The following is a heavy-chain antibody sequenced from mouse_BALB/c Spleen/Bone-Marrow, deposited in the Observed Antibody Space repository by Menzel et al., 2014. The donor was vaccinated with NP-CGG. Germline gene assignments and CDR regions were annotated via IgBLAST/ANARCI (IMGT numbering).Heavy chain of an antibody. CDR3: ARSYGYDGTTHFDY. CDR1: GFTFSNFG. V-gene: IGHV5-17*02. Sequence: EVKLMESGGGLVQPGGSRKLSCSASGFTFSNFGMHWVRQAPEKGLEWVAYISGGSSTIFYADTVKGRFTISRDNPKNTLFLQMTSLRSEDTAMYYCARSYGYDGTTHFDYWGQGTTLTVSS. CDR2: ISGGSSTI. D-gene: IGHD2-2*01. J-gene: IGHJ2*01.